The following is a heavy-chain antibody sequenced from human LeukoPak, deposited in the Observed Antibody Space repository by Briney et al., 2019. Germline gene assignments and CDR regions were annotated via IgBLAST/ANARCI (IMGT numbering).Heavy chain of an antibody. Sequence: SETLSLTCTVSGGSIRSYYWRWIRQSPGKGLDWIGYIYYGGITNYNPFLKSRVTISVDTSKNQFSLKLRSVTAADTAVYYCARVRDSDYYDFDYWGQGTLVTVSS. V-gene: IGHV4-59*01. D-gene: IGHD3-22*01. CDR2: IYYGGIT. CDR1: GGSIRSYY. CDR3: ARVRDSDYYDFDY. J-gene: IGHJ4*02.